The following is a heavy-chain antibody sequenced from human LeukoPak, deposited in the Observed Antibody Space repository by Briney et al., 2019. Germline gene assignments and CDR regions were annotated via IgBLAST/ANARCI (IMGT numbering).Heavy chain of an antibody. CDR2: ISYDGSNK. V-gene: IGHV3-30*18. CDR1: GFTFSSYG. CDR3: AKLSYYDSSGYYP. D-gene: IGHD3-22*01. Sequence: PGGSLRLSCAASGFTFSSYGMHWVRQAPGKGLEWVAVISYDGSNKYYADSVKGRFTISRDNSKNTLYLQLNSLRAEDTAVYYCAKLSYYDSSGYYPWGQGTLVTVSS. J-gene: IGHJ5*02.